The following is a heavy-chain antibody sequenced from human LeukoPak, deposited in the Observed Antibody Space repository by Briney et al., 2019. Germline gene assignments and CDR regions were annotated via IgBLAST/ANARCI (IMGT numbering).Heavy chain of an antibody. CDR3: ARDGRAVTTTFH. D-gene: IGHD4-17*01. CDR1: GFTFSDYY. CDR2: ISSSGSTI. Sequence: PGGSLRLSCAASGFTFSDYYMSWIRQAPGKGLEWVSYISSSGSTIYYADSVKGRFTISRNNAKNSLYLQMNSLRAEDTAGYYCARDGRAVTTTFHWGQGTLVTVSS. J-gene: IGHJ4*02. V-gene: IGHV3-11*01.